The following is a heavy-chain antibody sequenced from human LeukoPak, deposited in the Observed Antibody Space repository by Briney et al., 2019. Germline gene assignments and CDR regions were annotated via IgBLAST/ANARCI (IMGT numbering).Heavy chain of an antibody. J-gene: IGHJ6*02. V-gene: IGHV3-23*01. CDR1: GFTFSSYA. D-gene: IGHD3-9*01. CDR2: ISGSGDRT. Sequence: GGSLRLSCAASGFTFSSYAMNWVRQAPGKGLEWVSGISGSGDRTYYADSVKGRFTISRDNSKNTLYLQTNSLRAEDTAVYFCAKDTDIYYYYYDMDVWGQGTTVTVSS. CDR3: AKDTDIYYYYYDMDV.